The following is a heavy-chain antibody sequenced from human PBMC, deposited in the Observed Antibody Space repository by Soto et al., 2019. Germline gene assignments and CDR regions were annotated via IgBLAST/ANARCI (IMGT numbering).Heavy chain of an antibody. CDR1: GFTFSDYY. J-gene: IGHJ4*02. Sequence: GGSLRLSCAASGFTFSDYYMSWIRQAPGKGPEWLSYISTTSLYTNYADSVKGRFTISRDNAKSSLYLQMNSLRAEDTAVYYCARDKTYGSDWSPSDYWGQGTLVTVSS. CDR3: ARDKTYGSDWSPSDY. D-gene: IGHD6-13*01. V-gene: IGHV3-11*05. CDR2: ISTTSLYT.